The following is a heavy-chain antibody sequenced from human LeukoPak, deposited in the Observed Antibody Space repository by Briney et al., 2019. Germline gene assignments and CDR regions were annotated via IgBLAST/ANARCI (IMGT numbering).Heavy chain of an antibody. CDR2: IRYDGSNK. CDR1: GFTFSSYA. J-gene: IGHJ4*02. CDR3: ARGLNSGYDL. D-gene: IGHD5-12*01. V-gene: IGHV3-30*02. Sequence: PGGSLRLSCAASGFTFSSYAMNWVRQAPGKGLEWVAFIRYDGSNKYYADSVKGRFTISRDNAKNSLYLQMNSLRAEDTAVYYCARGLNSGYDLWGQGTLVTVSS.